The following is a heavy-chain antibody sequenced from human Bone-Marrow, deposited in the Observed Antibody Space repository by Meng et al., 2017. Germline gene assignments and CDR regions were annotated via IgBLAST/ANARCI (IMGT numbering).Heavy chain of an antibody. D-gene: IGHD4-17*01. Sequence: QVRPVQSWAEVTKPGYSVKVSCKASGGTFSSYAISWVRQAPGQGLEWMGGISPIFGTANYAQKFQGRVTITADESTSTAYMELSSLRSEDTAVYYCARTYGDYCFDYWGQGTLVTVSS. CDR1: GGTFSSYA. CDR3: ARTYGDYCFDY. J-gene: IGHJ4*02. V-gene: IGHV1-69*01. CDR2: ISPIFGTA.